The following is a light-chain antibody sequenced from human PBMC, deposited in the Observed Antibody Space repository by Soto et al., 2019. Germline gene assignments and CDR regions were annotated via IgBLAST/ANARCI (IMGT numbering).Light chain of an antibody. J-gene: IGKJ1*01. Sequence: EIVLTQCPSRLSVSPGEGATLSCRASQRVXSNLRWYQRKPGQAPRILTXGATTRATGIPARFSGSGSGTEFTLTLSSLQSEDFAVYYCQQYNNWPPWTFGQGTKVDIK. CDR2: GAT. CDR3: QQYNNWPPWT. V-gene: IGKV3-15*01. CDR1: QRVXSN.